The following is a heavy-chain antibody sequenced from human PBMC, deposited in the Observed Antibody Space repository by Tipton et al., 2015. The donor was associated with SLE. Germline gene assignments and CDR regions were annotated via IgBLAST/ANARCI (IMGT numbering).Heavy chain of an antibody. CDR3: AIAVAGTLFFDY. Sequence: QLVQSGAEVQKPGASVKVSCKASGFTFTSYGISWVRQALGQGLEWMGWISAYNGNTDYAQKLQGRVTMTTDTSTSTAYMELRSLRSEDTAVYYCAIAVAGTLFFDYWGQGALVTVSS. CDR2: ISAYNGNT. V-gene: IGHV1-18*01. J-gene: IGHJ4*02. D-gene: IGHD6-19*01. CDR1: GFTFTSYG.